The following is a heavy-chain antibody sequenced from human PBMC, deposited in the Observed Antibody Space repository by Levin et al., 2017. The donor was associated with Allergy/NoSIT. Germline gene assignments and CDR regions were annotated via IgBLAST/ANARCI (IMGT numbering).Heavy chain of an antibody. CDR2: IFAYNGDT. Sequence: GGSLRLSCKTSGYTFSSYGISWVRQAPGQGLEWMGWIFAYNGDTKYAEKVQGRVTLTPDTSTSTAYMELRSLRSDDTAVYYCARWSGYCSSTSCATDFDYWGQGTLVIVSS. J-gene: IGHJ4*02. CDR1: GYTFSSYG. V-gene: IGHV1-18*04. CDR3: ARWSGYCSSTSCATDFDY. D-gene: IGHD2-2*01.